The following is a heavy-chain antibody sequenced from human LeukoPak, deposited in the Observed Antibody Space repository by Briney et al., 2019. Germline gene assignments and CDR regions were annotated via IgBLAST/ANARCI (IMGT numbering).Heavy chain of an antibody. CDR3: AKSGGSSGYYYFDC. V-gene: IGHV3-9*01. CDR1: GFTFDDNA. CDR2: ISWNSGSI. J-gene: IGHJ4*02. D-gene: IGHD3-22*01. Sequence: PGGALRLSCAASGFTFDDNAMRGVRHPPGKGLEWVSGISWNSGSIGYADSVKGRFTISRDNAKNSLDLQMNSLRVEDTALYYCAKSGGSSGYYYFDCWGQGTLVTVSS.